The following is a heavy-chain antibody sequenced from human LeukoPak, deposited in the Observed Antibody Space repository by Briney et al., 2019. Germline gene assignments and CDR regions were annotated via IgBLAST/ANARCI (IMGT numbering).Heavy chain of an antibody. CDR3: ARGAGSYGSFYFDY. D-gene: IGHD5-18*01. J-gene: IGHJ4*02. Sequence: ASVKVSCKASGYTFTAYYMHWVRQAPGQGLEWMGWINPNSGAISNAQKFQGRVTMTRDTSISTAYMDLSRLRSDDTAVYYCARGAGSYGSFYFDYWGQGTLVTVSS. CDR2: INPNSGAI. V-gene: IGHV1-2*02. CDR1: GYTFTAYY.